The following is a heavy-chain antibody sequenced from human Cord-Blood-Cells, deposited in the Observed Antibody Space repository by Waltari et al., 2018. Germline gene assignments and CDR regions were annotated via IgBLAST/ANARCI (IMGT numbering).Heavy chain of an antibody. CDR1: GGTFSSYA. J-gene: IGHJ3*02. V-gene: IGHV1-69*09. Sequence: QVQLVQSGAEVKKPGSSVKVSCKGSGGTFSSYAISWVRQAPGQGLEWMGRIIPILGIANYAQKFQGRVTITADKSTSTAYMELSSLRSEDTAVYYCARGTIVVVPAAINAFDIWGQGTMVTVSS. CDR3: ARGTIVVVPAAINAFDI. CDR2: IIPILGIA. D-gene: IGHD2-2*02.